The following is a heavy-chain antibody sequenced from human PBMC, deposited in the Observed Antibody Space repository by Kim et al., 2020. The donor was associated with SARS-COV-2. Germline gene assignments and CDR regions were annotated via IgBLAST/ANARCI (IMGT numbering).Heavy chain of an antibody. Sequence: YYADSVKGRFTISRDNSKNTLYLQMNSLRAEDTAVYYCARERVTAGAFDIWGQGTMVTVSS. CDR3: ARERVTAGAFDI. D-gene: IGHD2-21*02. V-gene: IGHV3-33*01. J-gene: IGHJ3*02.